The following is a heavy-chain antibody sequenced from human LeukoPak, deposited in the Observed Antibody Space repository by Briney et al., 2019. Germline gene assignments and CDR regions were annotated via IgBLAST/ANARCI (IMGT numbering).Heavy chain of an antibody. CDR2: IYPGDSDT. CDR3: ARLTGYCSSTSCSSFDY. V-gene: IGHV5-51*01. D-gene: IGHD2-2*01. CDR1: GYSFTSYW. Sequence: GESLKISCKDSGYSFTSYWIGWVRQMPGKGLEWMGIIYPGDSDTRYSPSFQGQVTISADKSISTAYPQWSSLKASDTAMYYCARLTGYCSSTSCSSFDYWGQGTLVTVSS. J-gene: IGHJ4*02.